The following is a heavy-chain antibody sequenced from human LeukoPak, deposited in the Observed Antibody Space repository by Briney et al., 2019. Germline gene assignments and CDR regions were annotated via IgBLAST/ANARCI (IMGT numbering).Heavy chain of an antibody. CDR1: GFTFSTSW. J-gene: IGHJ4*02. CDR2: ISSSSSYI. Sequence: GGSLRLSCVASGFTFSTSWMNWVRQAPGKGLEWVSSISSSSSYIYYADSVKGRFTISRDNAKNSLYLQMNSLRAEDTAVYYCATLDYYDANHFDYWGQGTLVTVSS. D-gene: IGHD3-22*01. V-gene: IGHV3-21*01. CDR3: ATLDYYDANHFDY.